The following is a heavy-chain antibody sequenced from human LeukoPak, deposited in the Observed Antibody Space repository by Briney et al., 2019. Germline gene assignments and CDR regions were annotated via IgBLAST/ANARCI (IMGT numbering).Heavy chain of an antibody. V-gene: IGHV1-18*01. CDR3: ARVMRWELLEYYFDY. Sequence: ASVKVSCNASGYTFTSYGISWVRQAPGPGLEWMGWISAYNGNTNYAQKLQGRVTMTTDKSTSTAYMELRSLRSDDTAVYYCARVMRWELLEYYFDYWGQGNLVTVSS. J-gene: IGHJ4*02. D-gene: IGHD1-26*01. CDR1: GYTFTSYG. CDR2: ISAYNGNT.